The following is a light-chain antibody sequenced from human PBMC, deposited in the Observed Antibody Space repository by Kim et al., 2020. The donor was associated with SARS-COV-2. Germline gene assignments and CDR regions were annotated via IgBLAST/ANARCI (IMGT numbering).Light chain of an antibody. CDR2: DAS. Sequence: WSQGERATLSCRASRSINEDLAWYQLRPGQPPRLLIYDASSLATGIPARFGGSGSGTDFTLTIDSLEPDDFALYYCHQRSDWPPTFGSGTKVDIK. J-gene: IGKJ4*01. V-gene: IGKV3-11*01. CDR1: RSINED. CDR3: HQRSDWPPT.